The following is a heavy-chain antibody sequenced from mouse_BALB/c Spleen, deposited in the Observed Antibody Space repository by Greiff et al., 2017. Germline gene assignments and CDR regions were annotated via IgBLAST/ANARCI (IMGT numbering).Heavy chain of an antibody. V-gene: IGHV1-7*01. CDR3: ARSEDYRYPDAY. CDR2: INPSTGYT. D-gene: IGHD2-14*01. J-gene: IGHJ3*01. CDR1: GYTFTSYW. Sequence: VKLVESGAELAKPGASVKMSCKASGYTFTSYWMHWVKQRPGQGLEWIGYINPSTGYTEYNQKFKDKATLTADKSSSTAYMQLSSLTSEDSAVYYCARSEDYRYPDAYWGQGTLVTVSA.